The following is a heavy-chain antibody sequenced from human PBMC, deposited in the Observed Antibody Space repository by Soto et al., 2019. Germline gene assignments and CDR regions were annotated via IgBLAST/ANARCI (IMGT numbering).Heavy chain of an antibody. Sequence: ESLTISFPVSGYRFTSYWLTWVRQVPGKGLECLGRIEPRDSYTNYSPSFQGHVTISVDKSINTAYLQWNSLKASDTAIYYCARVGATTLHYFDSWGQGTLVTVSS. CDR3: ARVGATTLHYFDS. V-gene: IGHV5-10-1*01. CDR1: GYRFTSYW. J-gene: IGHJ4*02. D-gene: IGHD1-26*01. CDR2: IEPRDSYT.